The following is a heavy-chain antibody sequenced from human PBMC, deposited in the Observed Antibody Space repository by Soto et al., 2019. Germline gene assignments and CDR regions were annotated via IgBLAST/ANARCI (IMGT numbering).Heavy chain of an antibody. D-gene: IGHD4-17*01. Sequence: QVQLVQSGAAVKKPGSSVKVSCKASGGTFSSYTISWVRQAPGQGLEWMGRIIPILGIANYAQKFQGRVTITADKSTSTAYMELSSLRSEDTAVYYCARETRPTVTTFDYWGQGTLVTVSS. V-gene: IGHV1-69*08. CDR3: ARETRPTVTTFDY. J-gene: IGHJ4*02. CDR1: GGTFSSYT. CDR2: IIPILGIA.